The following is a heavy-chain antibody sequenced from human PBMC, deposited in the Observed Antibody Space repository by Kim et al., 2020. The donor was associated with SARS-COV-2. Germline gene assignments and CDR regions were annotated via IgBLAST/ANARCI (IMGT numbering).Heavy chain of an antibody. J-gene: IGHJ5*02. V-gene: IGHV1-3*01. CDR2: INAGNGNT. Sequence: ASVKVSCKASGYTFTSYAMHWVRQAPGQRLEWMGWINAGNGNTKYSQKFQGRVTITRDTSASTAYMELSSLRSEDTAVYYCARGGCSSTSCRYQIPRYNWFDPWGQGTLVTVSS. CDR1: GYTFTSYA. D-gene: IGHD2-2*01. CDR3: ARGGCSSTSCRYQIPRYNWFDP.